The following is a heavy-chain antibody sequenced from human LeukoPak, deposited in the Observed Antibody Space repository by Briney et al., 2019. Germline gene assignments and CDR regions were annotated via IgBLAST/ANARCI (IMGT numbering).Heavy chain of an antibody. V-gene: IGHV3-33*01. CDR2: IWYDGSNK. J-gene: IGHJ4*02. CDR3: ARDLGGSYDY. CDR1: GFTFSSYG. D-gene: IGHD1-26*01. Sequence: GRSLRLSCAESGFTFSSYGMHWVRQAPGKGLEWVAVIWYDGSNKYYADSVKGRFTISRDNSKNTLYLQMNSLRAEDTAVYYCARDLGGSYDYWGQGTLVTVSS.